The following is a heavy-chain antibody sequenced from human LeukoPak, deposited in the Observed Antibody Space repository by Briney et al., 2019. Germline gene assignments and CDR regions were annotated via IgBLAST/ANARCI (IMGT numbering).Heavy chain of an antibody. D-gene: IGHD4-17*01. CDR2: INPNSGGT. CDR1: GYTFTCYY. V-gene: IGHV1-2*02. Sequence: GESLQISFKASGYTFTCYYIHWVRQAPGQGREGMGWINPNSGGTNSSQKFQGRVTITRDKSISTAYMELSTLRSDDTAVYYCATNQYGDYTLGDYWGQGTLVSVSS. CDR3: ATNQYGDYTLGDY. J-gene: IGHJ4*02.